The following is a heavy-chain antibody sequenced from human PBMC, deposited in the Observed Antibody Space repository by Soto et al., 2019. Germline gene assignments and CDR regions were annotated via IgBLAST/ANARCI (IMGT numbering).Heavy chain of an antibody. CDR3: ARVLGITMVRGVIECFDY. CDR1: GGTFSSYA. D-gene: IGHD3-10*01. V-gene: IGHV1-18*01. CDR2: ISAYNGNT. Sequence: ASVKVSCKASGGTFSSYAISWVRQAPGQGLEWMGWISAYNGNTNYAQKLQGRVTMTTDTSTSTAYMELRSLRSDDTAVYYCARVLGITMVRGVIECFDYWGQGTLVTVSS. J-gene: IGHJ4*02.